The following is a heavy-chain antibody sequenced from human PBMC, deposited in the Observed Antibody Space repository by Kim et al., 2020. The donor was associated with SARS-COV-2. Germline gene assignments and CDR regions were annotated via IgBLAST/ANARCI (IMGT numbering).Heavy chain of an antibody. CDR1: GYTFTGYY. J-gene: IGHJ4*02. Sequence: ASVKVSCKASGYTFTGYYMHWVRQAPGQGLEWMGWLNPNSGAPNYAQKFQGRVTMTRDTPNSTAYMELSRLRPDDTAVYYCARDCLVGFLEWLQDYWGQGTLVTVSS. CDR2: LNPNSGAP. V-gene: IGHV1-2*02. CDR3: ARDCLVGFLEWLQDY. D-gene: IGHD3-3*01.